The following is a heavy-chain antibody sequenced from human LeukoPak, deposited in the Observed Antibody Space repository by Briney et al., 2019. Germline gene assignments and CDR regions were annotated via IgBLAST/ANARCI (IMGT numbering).Heavy chain of an antibody. J-gene: IGHJ3*02. Sequence: ASVKVSCKTSGYTFTSYAISWVRQAPGQGLECMGWISTYSGNTNYAQKLQGRVTMTTDTSTSTAYMELRSLSSDDTAVYYCARVLVVSSHSFDIWGQGTMDTVSS. V-gene: IGHV1-18*01. CDR3: ARVLVVSSHSFDI. CDR2: ISTYSGNT. D-gene: IGHD3-22*01. CDR1: GYTFTSYA.